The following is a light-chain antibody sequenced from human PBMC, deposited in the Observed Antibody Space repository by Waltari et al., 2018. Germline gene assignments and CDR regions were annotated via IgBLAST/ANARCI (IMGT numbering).Light chain of an antibody. CDR3: QQYYSNPRT. CDR1: QSFLYSSNNKNN. CDR2: WAS. J-gene: IGKJ1*01. V-gene: IGKV4-1*01. Sequence: DIVMTQSPDSLAVSLGERATINCKSSQSFLYSSNNKNNLTWYQQKPGQPPKLLIYWASTRESGVPDRCSASGSGTDFTLTISSLQAEDVAVYYCQQYYSNPRTFGQGTKVEIK.